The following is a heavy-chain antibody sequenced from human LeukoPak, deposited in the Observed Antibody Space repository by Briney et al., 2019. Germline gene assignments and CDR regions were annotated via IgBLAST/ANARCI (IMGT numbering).Heavy chain of an antibody. CDR2: IYTSGST. V-gene: IGHV4-61*02. J-gene: IGHJ4*02. CDR3: ARVGGIAVAEYYFDY. D-gene: IGHD6-19*01. CDR1: GGSISSGSYY. Sequence: SETLSLTCTVSGGSISSGSYYWSWIRQPAGKGLEWIGRIYTSGSTNYNPSLKSRVTISVDTFKNQFSLKLSSVTAADTAVYSCARVGGIAVAEYYFDYWGQGTLVTVSS.